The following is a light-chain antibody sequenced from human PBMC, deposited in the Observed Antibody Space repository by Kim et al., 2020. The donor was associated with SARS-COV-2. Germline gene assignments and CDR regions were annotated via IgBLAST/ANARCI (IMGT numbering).Light chain of an antibody. Sequence: DIQMNQSPPSLSPSVGDRVTITCRASQSISNYLNWYQQQPGRAPRLLVYAASSLHTGVPSRFIGSGSGTDFSLTVTSVQPEDYATYFCQLSHNVPITFGQLTRLEIK. CDR3: QLSHNVPIT. CDR2: AAS. V-gene: IGKV1-39*01. J-gene: IGKJ5*01. CDR1: QSISNY.